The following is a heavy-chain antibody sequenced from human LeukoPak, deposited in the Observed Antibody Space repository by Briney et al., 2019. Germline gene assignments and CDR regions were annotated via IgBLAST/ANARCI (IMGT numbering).Heavy chain of an antibody. J-gene: IGHJ4*02. D-gene: IGHD5-18*01. CDR3: AREPVDTAMVTIDY. CDR1: GYTFTSYG. Sequence: ASVKVSCKASGYTFTSYGISWVRQAPGQGLEWMGWISAYNGNTNYAQELQGRVTMTTDTSTSTAYMELRSLRSDDTAVYYCAREPVDTAMVTIDYWGQGTLVTVSS. CDR2: ISAYNGNT. V-gene: IGHV1-18*01.